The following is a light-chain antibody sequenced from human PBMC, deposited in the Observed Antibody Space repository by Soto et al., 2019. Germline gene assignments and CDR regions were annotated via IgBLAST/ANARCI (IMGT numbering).Light chain of an antibody. J-gene: IGKJ3*01. CDR2: DAS. CDR1: QSVNTY. CDR3: QQRSTWPHT. V-gene: IGKV3-11*01. Sequence: DIVLTQSPATLSLSPGEGATLSCRASQSVNTYLAWYQQKTGQAPRLLIYDASNRATGIPARFSGTGSGTDFTLAISSLAPEDFAVYDWQQRSTWPHTFGPGTKVEI.